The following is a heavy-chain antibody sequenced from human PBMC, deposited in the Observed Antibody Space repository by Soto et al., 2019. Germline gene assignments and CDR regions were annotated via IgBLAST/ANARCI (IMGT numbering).Heavy chain of an antibody. CDR1: VFSLTTDRVG. D-gene: IGHD1-26*01. Sequence: QITLKESGPTLVKPTQTLTLTCPFSVFSLTTDRVGVGWIRQPPGEALEWLAVIYWDDSKTYRPSLESRLTITKDTSKNQVALTMTNMDSLDTATYYCAHAYGGRSLYWGQGTLVTVSS. CDR3: AHAYGGRSLY. CDR2: IYWDDSK. J-gene: IGHJ4*02. V-gene: IGHV2-5*02.